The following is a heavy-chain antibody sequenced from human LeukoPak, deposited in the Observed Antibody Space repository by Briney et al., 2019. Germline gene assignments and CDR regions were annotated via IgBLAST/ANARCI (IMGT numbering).Heavy chain of an antibody. D-gene: IGHD3-3*01. Sequence: GGSLRLSCVASGFTFSSYWMHWVRQDPRKGLVWVSRINGDGRNINYADSVRGRFTISRDNAKNTLYLQMNTLRVEDTAVYYCARDDSGGDFTIFGVVLSTTLDYWGQGTLVTVSS. CDR2: INGDGRNI. J-gene: IGHJ4*02. CDR1: GFTFSSYW. CDR3: ARDDSGGDFTIFGVVLSTTLDY. V-gene: IGHV3-74*01.